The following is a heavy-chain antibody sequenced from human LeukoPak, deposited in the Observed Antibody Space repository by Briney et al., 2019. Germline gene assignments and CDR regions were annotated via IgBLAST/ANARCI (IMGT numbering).Heavy chain of an antibody. CDR1: GYTFTSYD. CDR3: ARTTELVYCSGGSCYSYYFQH. J-gene: IGHJ1*01. V-gene: IGHV1-8*01. Sequence: ASVKVFCKASGYTFTSYDINWVRQATGQGLEWMGWMNPNSGNTGYAQKFQGRVTMTRNTSISTAYMELSSLRSEHTAVYYCARTTELVYCSGGSCYSYYFQHWGQGTLVTVSS. CDR2: MNPNSGNT. D-gene: IGHD2-15*01.